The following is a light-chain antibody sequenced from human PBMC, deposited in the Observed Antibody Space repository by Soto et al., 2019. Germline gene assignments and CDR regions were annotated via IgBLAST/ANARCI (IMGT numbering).Light chain of an antibody. Sequence: EIVLTQSPATLSLSPGERATLSCRASQTVGSFLAWYQQKPGQAPTLLIYDASNRATGIPPRFSGSGSGTDFTLTISSLDPEDFAVYYCQQRSNWPSFGGGTKVEIK. CDR1: QTVGSF. CDR3: QQRSNWPS. J-gene: IGKJ4*01. CDR2: DAS. V-gene: IGKV3-11*01.